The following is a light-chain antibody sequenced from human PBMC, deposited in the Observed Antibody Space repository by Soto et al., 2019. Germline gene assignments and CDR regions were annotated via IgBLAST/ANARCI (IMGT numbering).Light chain of an antibody. J-gene: IGKJ1*01. CDR1: QSVNSN. V-gene: IGKV3-15*01. CDR2: DAS. CDR3: QQYNNWPWT. Sequence: EIVMTQSPATLSVSPGERATLSCRASQSVNSNLAWYQQKPDQAPRLLIYDASARATGIPARFSGGGSGTEFTLTISSLQSEDFAVYYCQQYNNWPWTFGQGTKVEIK.